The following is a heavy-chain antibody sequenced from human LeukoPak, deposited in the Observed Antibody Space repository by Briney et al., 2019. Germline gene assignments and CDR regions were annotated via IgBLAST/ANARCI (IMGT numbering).Heavy chain of an antibody. CDR3: AKGSRFGELLSDY. V-gene: IGHV3-23*01. Sequence: GGSLRLSCAASGFTFSSYAMSWVRQAPGKGLEWVPAISGSGGSTYYADSVKGRFTISRDNSKNTLYLQMNSLRAEDTAVYYCAKGSRFGELLSDYWGQGTLVTVSS. CDR1: GFTFSSYA. CDR2: ISGSGGST. J-gene: IGHJ4*02. D-gene: IGHD3-10*01.